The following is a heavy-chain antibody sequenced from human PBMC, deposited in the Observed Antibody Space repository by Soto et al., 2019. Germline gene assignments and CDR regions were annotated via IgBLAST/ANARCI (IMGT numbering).Heavy chain of an antibody. J-gene: IGHJ5*02. D-gene: IGHD1-1*01. V-gene: IGHV1-69*01. CDR2: IIPVFGRA. Sequence: QVQLVQSGAEVKKPGSSVKVSCKASGGTFSNYAISWVRQAPGQGLEWMGGIIPVFGRADYAQKFQGRVTLIADESTSTAYMELSSLTSDDAAVYNCAGEGIAAVERLGWFDPWGQGTLVTVSS. CDR1: GGTFSNYA. CDR3: AGEGIAAVERLGWFDP.